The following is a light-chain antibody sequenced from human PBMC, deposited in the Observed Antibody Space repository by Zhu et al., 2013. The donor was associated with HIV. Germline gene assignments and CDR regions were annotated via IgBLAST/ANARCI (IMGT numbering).Light chain of an antibody. CDR3: QQYAKSPVT. Sequence: EIVMTQSPVTLSVSPGERATLSCRASMSIERNVAWYQHKPGQAPKLLIYGASTRAADIPARFSGSGSGTDFTLTISSLEPEDFAVYFCQQYAKSPVTFGGGTTVEVK. J-gene: IGKJ4*01. CDR1: MSIERN. CDR2: GAS. V-gene: IGKV3-15*01.